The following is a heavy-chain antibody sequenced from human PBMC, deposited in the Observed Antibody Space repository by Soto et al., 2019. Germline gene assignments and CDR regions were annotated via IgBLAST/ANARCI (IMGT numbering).Heavy chain of an antibody. D-gene: IGHD6-13*01. CDR1: SGSISSSNW. CDR3: ARGRYSSSWYLDY. Sequence: SETLSLTCAVSSGSISSSNWWSWVRQPPGKGLEWIGEIYHSGSTNYNPSLKSRVTISVDKSKNQFSLKLSSVTAADTAVYYCARGRYSSSWYLDYWGQGTLVTVSS. CDR2: IYHSGST. J-gene: IGHJ4*02. V-gene: IGHV4-4*02.